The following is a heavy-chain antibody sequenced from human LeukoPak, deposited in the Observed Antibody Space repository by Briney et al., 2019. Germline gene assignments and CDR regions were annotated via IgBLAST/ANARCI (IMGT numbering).Heavy chain of an antibody. V-gene: IGHV1-3*01. Sequence: VASVKVSFKASGYTFTTYAMHWVRQAPGQRVEWMGWINAGNGNTKYSQKFRGSVTFTRDTSAYTVYMDLPSLRSEDTAIYYCAREIDRDGYNRFFDYWGQGTLVTVSS. D-gene: IGHD5-24*01. CDR2: INAGNGNT. J-gene: IGHJ4*02. CDR1: GYTFTTYA. CDR3: AREIDRDGYNRFFDY.